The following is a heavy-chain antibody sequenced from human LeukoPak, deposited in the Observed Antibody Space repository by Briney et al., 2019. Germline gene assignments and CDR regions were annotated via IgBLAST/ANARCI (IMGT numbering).Heavy chain of an antibody. D-gene: IGHD3-16*02. Sequence: ASVKVSCKAFGGTFSSYAISWVRQAPGQGLEWMGGIIPIFGTANYAQKFQGRVTITTDESTSTAYMELSSLRSEDTAVYYCARGLVPGNYYYYYMDVWGKGTTVTVSS. CDR1: GGTFSSYA. V-gene: IGHV1-69*05. CDR2: IIPIFGTA. J-gene: IGHJ6*03. CDR3: ARGLVPGNYYYYYMDV.